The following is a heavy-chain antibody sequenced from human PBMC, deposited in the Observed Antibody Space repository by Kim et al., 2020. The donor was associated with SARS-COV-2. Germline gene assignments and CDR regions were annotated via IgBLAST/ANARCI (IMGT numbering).Heavy chain of an antibody. CDR2: IRGSGGST. V-gene: IGHV3-23*01. CDR1: GFTFSSYA. CDR3: AKDGGLRFLEWIQSLLYYGMDV. Sequence: GGSLRLSCAASGFTFSSYAMSWVRQAPGKGLEWVSAIRGSGGSTYYADSVKGRFTISRDNSKNTLYLQMNSLRAEDTAVYYCAKDGGLRFLEWIQSLLYYGMDVWGQGTTGTVSS. J-gene: IGHJ6*02. D-gene: IGHD3-3*01.